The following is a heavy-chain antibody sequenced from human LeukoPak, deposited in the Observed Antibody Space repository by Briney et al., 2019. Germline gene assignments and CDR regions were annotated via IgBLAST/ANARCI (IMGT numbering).Heavy chain of an antibody. CDR1: GFSFSSYW. V-gene: IGHV3-74*01. Sequence: PGGSLRLSCAASGFSFSSYWMHWFRQAPGKGLVWVARIQYDGSTTNYADSVKGRFTISRDNAKKTLYVQMNSLRAEDTAVYYCARALVAGVTLNALDIWGQGTMVTVSS. J-gene: IGHJ3*02. CDR3: ARALVAGVTLNALDI. CDR2: IQYDGSTT. D-gene: IGHD2-15*01.